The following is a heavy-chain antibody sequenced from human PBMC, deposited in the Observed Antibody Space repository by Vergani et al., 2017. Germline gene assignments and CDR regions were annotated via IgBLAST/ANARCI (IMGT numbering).Heavy chain of an antibody. D-gene: IGHD1-14*01. Sequence: QVQLVGSGGGVVQPGRSLRLSCAASGFTFNQYGMHWVRQAPGKGLEWVAVTWYDGNNKQYEDSVKGRFTISRDNSKSTMYLQMNSLRDEDTGVYYCARDLRLLYNRFDPWGQGTLVTVSS. CDR3: ARDLRLLYNRFDP. CDR2: TWYDGNNK. V-gene: IGHV3-33*01. J-gene: IGHJ5*02. CDR1: GFTFNQYG.